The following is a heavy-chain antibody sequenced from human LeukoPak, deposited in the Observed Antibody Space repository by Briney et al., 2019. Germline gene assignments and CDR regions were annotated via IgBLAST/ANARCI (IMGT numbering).Heavy chain of an antibody. V-gene: IGHV4-4*07. CDR3: ARVVSPCSGGSSSPGDYYYYMYV. J-gene: IGHJ6*03. CDR1: GVSISSIY. CDR2: IYTSGST. Sequence: PSETLSLTCSVSGVSISSIYWSWLRQPAGKGLEWIGRIYTSGSTNYNPSLKSRVTMSVDTSKNQFSLKLSSVTAADTAVCYCARVVSPCSGGSSSPGDYYYYMYVWGKGTTVTVSS. D-gene: IGHD2-15*01.